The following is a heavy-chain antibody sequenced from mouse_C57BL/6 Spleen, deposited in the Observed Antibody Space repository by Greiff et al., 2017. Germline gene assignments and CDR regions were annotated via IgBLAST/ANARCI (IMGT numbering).Heavy chain of an antibody. CDR2: INPNNGGT. D-gene: IGHD2-1*01. CDR3: ARGTFYYGNYEDFDY. Sequence: EVQLQQSGPELVNPGASVKMSCKASGYTFTDYNMHWVKQSHGKSLEWIGYINPNNGGTSYNQKFKGKATLTVNKSSSTAYIELRSLTSDDSAVYYCARGTFYYGNYEDFDYWGQGTTLTVSS. V-gene: IGHV1-22*01. J-gene: IGHJ2*01. CDR1: GYTFTDYN.